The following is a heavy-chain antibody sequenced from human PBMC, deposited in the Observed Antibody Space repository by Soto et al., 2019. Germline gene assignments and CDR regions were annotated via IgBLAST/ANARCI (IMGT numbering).Heavy chain of an antibody. CDR3: ARNAGGGYDVLYGMDV. CDR2: IIPIFGTA. J-gene: IGHJ6*02. D-gene: IGHD5-12*01. CDR1: GGTFSSYA. V-gene: IGHV1-69*13. Sequence: SVKVSCKASGGTFSSYAISWVRQAPGQGLEWTGGIIPIFGTANYAQKFQGRVTITADESTSTAYMELSSLRSEDTAVYYCARNAGGGYDVLYGMDVWGQGTTVTVSS.